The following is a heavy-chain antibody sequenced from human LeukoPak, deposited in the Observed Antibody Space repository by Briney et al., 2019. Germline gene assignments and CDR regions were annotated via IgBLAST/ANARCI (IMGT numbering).Heavy chain of an antibody. CDR1: GGSISSYY. Sequence: SETLSLTCTVSGGSISSYYWSWIRQPPGKGLEWIGYIYYSGSTNYNPSLKSRVTISVDTSKNQFSLKLSSVTAADPAVYYCARGVSFDYWGQGTLVTVSS. CDR2: IYYSGST. J-gene: IGHJ4*02. V-gene: IGHV4-59*01. CDR3: ARGVSFDY.